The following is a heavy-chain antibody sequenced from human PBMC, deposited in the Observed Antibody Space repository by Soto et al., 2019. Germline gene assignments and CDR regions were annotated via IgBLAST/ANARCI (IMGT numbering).Heavy chain of an antibody. Sequence: LRLSCAASGFTFSSYAMHWVRQAPGKGLEYVSAISSNGGSTYYANSVKGRFTISRDNSKNTLYLQMGSLRAEDMAVYYCARGSSRYYFDYWGQGTLVTVSS. J-gene: IGHJ4*02. D-gene: IGHD6-13*01. CDR2: ISSNGGST. CDR1: GFTFSSYA. CDR3: ARGSSRYYFDY. V-gene: IGHV3-64*01.